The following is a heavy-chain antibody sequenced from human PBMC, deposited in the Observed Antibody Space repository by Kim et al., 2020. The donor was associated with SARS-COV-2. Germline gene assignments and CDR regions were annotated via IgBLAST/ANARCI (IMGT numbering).Heavy chain of an antibody. D-gene: IGHD3-16*01. CDR1: GGSISSGGYS. CDR3: ARANQDDYIWGPRYGGWFDP. Sequence: SETLSLTCAVSGGSISSGGYSWSWIRQPPGKGLEWIGYIYHSGSTYYNPSLKSRVTISVDRSKNQFSLKLSSVTAADTAVYYCARANQDDYIWGPRYGGWFDPWGQGTLVTVSS. CDR2: IYHSGST. J-gene: IGHJ5*02. V-gene: IGHV4-30-2*01.